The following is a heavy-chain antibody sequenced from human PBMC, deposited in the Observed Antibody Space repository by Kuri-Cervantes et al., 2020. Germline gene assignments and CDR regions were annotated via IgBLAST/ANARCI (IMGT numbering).Heavy chain of an antibody. CDR3: ARWGDTAMVREYYFDY. D-gene: IGHD5-18*01. J-gene: IGHJ4*02. CDR2: ISSNGGST. CDR1: GFTFSSYA. Sequence: GESLKISCAASGFTFSSYAMHWVRQAPGKGLEYVSAISSNGGSTYYANSVKGRFTISRDNSKNTLYLQMNSLRAEDTAVYYCARWGDTAMVREYYFDYWGQGTLVTVSS. V-gene: IGHV3-64*01.